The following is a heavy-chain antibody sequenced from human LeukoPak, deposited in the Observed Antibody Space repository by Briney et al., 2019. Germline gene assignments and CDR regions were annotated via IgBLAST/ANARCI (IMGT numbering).Heavy chain of an antibody. CDR1: GGTFSSYA. D-gene: IGHD4-17*01. CDR2: IIPIFGTA. Sequence: SVKVSCKASGGTFSSYAISWARQAPGQGLEWMGGIIPIFGTANYAQKFQGRVTITADKSTSTAYMELSSLRSEDTAVYYCARDGLDDYGDSNNDYWGQGTLVTVSS. J-gene: IGHJ4*02. V-gene: IGHV1-69*06. CDR3: ARDGLDDYGDSNNDY.